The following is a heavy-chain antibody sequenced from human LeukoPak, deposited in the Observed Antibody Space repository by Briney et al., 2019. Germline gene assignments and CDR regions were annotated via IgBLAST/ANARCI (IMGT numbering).Heavy chain of an antibody. CDR3: AKASGYSYDDAFDI. D-gene: IGHD5-18*01. V-gene: IGHV3-30*18. J-gene: IGHJ3*02. Sequence: GRSLRLSCAASGFTFSSYGMHWVRQAPGKGLEWLALLSYDGSNKYCADSVRGRFTISRDNSKSTVYLQMNSLRAEDTAVYYCAKASGYSYDDAFDIWGQGTMVTVSS. CDR1: GFTFSSYG. CDR2: LSYDGSNK.